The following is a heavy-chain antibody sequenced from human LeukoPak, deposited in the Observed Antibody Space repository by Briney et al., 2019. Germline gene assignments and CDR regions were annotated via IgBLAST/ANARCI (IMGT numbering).Heavy chain of an antibody. CDR2: INREGSDK. J-gene: IGHJ6*02. CDR3: ARDGVPGGRDV. CDR1: GFALSSHW. D-gene: IGHD3-16*01. Sequence: GGSLRLSCAASGFALSSHWMNSVRQAPGKGRGWVANINREGSDKNYVDSVKGRFTISRDNAKNSLYLQVNSLRVEDTAVYYCARDGVPGGRDVWGQGTTVTVS. V-gene: IGHV3-7*01.